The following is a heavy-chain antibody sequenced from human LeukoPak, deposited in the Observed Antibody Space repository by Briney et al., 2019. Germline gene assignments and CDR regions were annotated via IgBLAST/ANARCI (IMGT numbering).Heavy chain of an antibody. J-gene: IGHJ3*02. Sequence: SETLSLTCTVSGGSISGYYWSWIRQPPGKGLEWIGYIYYSGSTSYNPSLKSRVTISVDTSKNQFSLKLSSVTAADTAVYYCAREVERAFDIWGQGTMVTVSS. CDR3: AREVERAFDI. CDR1: GGSISGYY. D-gene: IGHD2-15*01. CDR2: IYYSGST. V-gene: IGHV4-59*01.